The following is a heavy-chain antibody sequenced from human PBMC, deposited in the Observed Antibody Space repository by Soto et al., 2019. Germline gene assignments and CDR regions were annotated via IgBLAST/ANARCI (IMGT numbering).Heavy chain of an antibody. J-gene: IGHJ5*02. V-gene: IGHV4-59*08. D-gene: IGHD3-3*01. CDR2: IHYSGNI. Sequence: QVQLHESGPGLVKPSETLSLTCTVSGGSLNNYYWNWMRQPPGKGLEWIGYIHYSGNINYTPSLKNRVNMSLDASKNHFSLTLRSVTAADTAVYYCARRTFCNDSYAQSWFGPWGQGALVTVSS. CDR3: ARRTFCNDSYAQSWFGP. CDR1: GGSLNNYY.